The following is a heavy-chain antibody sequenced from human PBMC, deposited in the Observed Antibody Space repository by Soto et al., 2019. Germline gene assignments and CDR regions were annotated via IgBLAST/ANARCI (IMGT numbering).Heavy chain of an antibody. D-gene: IGHD5-12*01. Sequence: QLQLRESGSGLVKPSQTLSLTCAVSGGSISSGGYSWSWIRQPPGKGLEWIGYIYHSGSTYYNPSLKRRVTISVDRSKNQFSLKLSSVTAADTAVYYCAAGGGLPRYYWGQGTLVTVSS. V-gene: IGHV4-30-2*01. CDR3: AAGGGLPRYY. CDR1: GGSISSGGYS. J-gene: IGHJ4*02. CDR2: IYHSGST.